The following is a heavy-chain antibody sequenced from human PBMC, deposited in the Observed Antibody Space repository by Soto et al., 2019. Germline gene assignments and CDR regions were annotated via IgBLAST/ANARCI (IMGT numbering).Heavy chain of an antibody. J-gene: IGHJ4*02. Sequence: QLQLQESGSGLVKPSQTLSLTCAVSGGSISSGGYSWSWIRQPPAKGLEWIGYIYHSGSTYYNPSHKSRGTITVDRSKNKFSLKLSSVTAADTAVYYCARVTDYWGQGTLVTVSS. CDR2: IYHSGST. V-gene: IGHV4-30-2*01. CDR3: ARVTDY. CDR1: GGSISSGGYS.